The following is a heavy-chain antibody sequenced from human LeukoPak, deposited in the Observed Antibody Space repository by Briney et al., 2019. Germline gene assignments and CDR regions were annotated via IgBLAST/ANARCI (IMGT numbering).Heavy chain of an antibody. Sequence: GSLRLSCAASGFSFSSYWMSWVRQSPGKGPEWIGEIYHNGTPNYNPSLKSRVTTSADTFKNHFSLKMTSVTAADTAVYYCATAPILRGEGGEHYKYGMDVWGQGTTVIVSS. CDR3: ATAPILRGEGGEHYKYGMDV. D-gene: IGHD2-2*02. V-gene: IGHV4-4*02. CDR1: GFSFSSYW. CDR2: IYHNGTP. J-gene: IGHJ6*02.